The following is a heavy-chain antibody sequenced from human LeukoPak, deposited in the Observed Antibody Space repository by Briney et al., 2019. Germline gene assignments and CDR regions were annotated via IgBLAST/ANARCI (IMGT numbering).Heavy chain of an antibody. CDR1: GFTFSTYW. Sequence: GGSLRLSCAASGFTFSTYWMHWVRQAPGEGPVWVSRIKSDGSITEYGDSVKGRFTVSRDNAKNTLYLQMNSLRAEDTAVYYCTRAYGGSYFDYWGQGTLVTVSS. J-gene: IGHJ4*02. CDR3: TRAYGGSYFDY. V-gene: IGHV3-74*03. CDR2: IKSDGSIT. D-gene: IGHD1-26*01.